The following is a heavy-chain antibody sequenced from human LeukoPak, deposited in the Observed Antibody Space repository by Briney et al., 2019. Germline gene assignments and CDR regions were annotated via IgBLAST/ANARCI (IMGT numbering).Heavy chain of an antibody. CDR2: INPNSGGT. J-gene: IGHJ4*02. D-gene: IGHD2-2*01. V-gene: IGHV1-2*02. Sequence: ASVKVSCKASGYTFTGYYMHWVRQAPGQGLEWMGWINPNSGGTNYAQKFQGRVTMTRDTSISTAYMELSRLRSDDTALYYCAKDSLGYCSSISCMLLDFWGQGTLVTVSS. CDR1: GYTFTGYY. CDR3: AKDSLGYCSSISCMLLDF.